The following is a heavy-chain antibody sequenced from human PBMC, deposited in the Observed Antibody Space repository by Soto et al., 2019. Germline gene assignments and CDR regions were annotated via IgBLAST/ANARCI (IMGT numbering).Heavy chain of an antibody. CDR1: GFTFSSYA. J-gene: IGHJ3*02. Sequence: PGRYLTLSFAVSGFTFSSYAMHWVLQAPRKGLEWVAVISYDGSNKYYADSVKGRFTISRDNSKNTLYLQMNSLRAEDTAVYYCARDRGIVVVTSAFDSWGQGTMVTVS. CDR2: ISYDGSNK. V-gene: IGHV3-30-3*01. CDR3: ARDRGIVVVTSAFDS. D-gene: IGHD3-22*01.